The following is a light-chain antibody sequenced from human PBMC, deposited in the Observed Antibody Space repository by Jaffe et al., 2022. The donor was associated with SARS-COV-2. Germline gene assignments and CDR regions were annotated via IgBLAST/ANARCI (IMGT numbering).Light chain of an antibody. V-gene: IGKV1-39*01. CDR2: AAS. J-gene: IGKJ2*01. CDR1: QTINTY. CDR3: QQGYNIPRT. Sequence: DIQMTQSPSSLSASVGDRVTITCRANQTINTYLNWYQQMPGKAPKLLIHAASSLLSGVPSRFSGSGSGTDFTLTISSLQPEDFATYYCQQGYNIPRTFGQGTKVDIK.